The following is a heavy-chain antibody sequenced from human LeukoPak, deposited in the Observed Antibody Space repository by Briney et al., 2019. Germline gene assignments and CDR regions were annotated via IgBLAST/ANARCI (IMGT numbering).Heavy chain of an antibody. CDR2: ISSSGSTI. CDR1: GFTVSSNY. Sequence: GGSLRLSCAASGFTVSSNYMSWIRQAPGKGLEWVSYISSSGSTIYYADSVKGRFTISRDNAENSLYLQMNSLRAEDTAVYYCASIHDYSNEGDIWGQGTMVTVSS. V-gene: IGHV3-11*04. CDR3: ASIHDYSNEGDI. D-gene: IGHD4-11*01. J-gene: IGHJ3*02.